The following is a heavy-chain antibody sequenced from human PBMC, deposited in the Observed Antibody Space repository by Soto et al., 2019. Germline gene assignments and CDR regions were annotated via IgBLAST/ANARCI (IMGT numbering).Heavy chain of an antibody. CDR2: IAFNSGNT. CDR3: AKDLRTSWIFGNFDS. D-gene: IGHD3-3*01. CDR1: GFTFDDYA. Sequence: EVQLVESGGGWVQPGRSLRLSCAASGFTFDDYAMHWVRQAPGKGLEWVSGIAFNSGNTAYADSVKGRFTISRDNAKNSLYLQMNSLRAEDTALYYCAKDLRTSWIFGNFDSRGQGTLVTFSS. V-gene: IGHV3-9*01. J-gene: IGHJ4*02.